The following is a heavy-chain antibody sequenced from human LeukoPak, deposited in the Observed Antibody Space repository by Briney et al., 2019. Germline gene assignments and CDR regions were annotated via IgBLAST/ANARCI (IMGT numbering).Heavy chain of an antibody. CDR3: SRDRLGGLDL. V-gene: IGHV3-21*01. J-gene: IGHJ5*02. D-gene: IGHD5-12*01. CDR2: ISTMSNYI. Sequence: WVRQAPGKGLEWVSSISTMSNYIFYGDSVKGRFTISRDNAKNSVYLQMNSLRPEDTAVYYCSRDRLGGLDLWGQGTLVTVSS.